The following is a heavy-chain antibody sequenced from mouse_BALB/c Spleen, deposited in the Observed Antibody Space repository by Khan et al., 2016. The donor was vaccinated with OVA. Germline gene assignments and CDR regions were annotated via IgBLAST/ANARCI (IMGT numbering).Heavy chain of an antibody. Sequence: QLEESGPGLVKPSQSLSLTCTVTGYSITSDYAWYWIRQFPGNKLEWMGYISSTGSTSYNPSLKSRISFTRDTSKNQFFLQLKSVTTEDTATYYCARSLYYSYGYALDCWGRGTSVTVSS. D-gene: IGHD2-14*01. J-gene: IGHJ4*01. V-gene: IGHV3-2*02. CDR3: ARSLYYSYGYALDC. CDR1: GYSITSDYA. CDR2: ISSTGST.